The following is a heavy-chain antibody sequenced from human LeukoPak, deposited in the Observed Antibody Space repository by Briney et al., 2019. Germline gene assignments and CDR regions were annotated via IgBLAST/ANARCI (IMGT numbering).Heavy chain of an antibody. Sequence: GGSLRLSCAASGFTVSSNYMSWVRQAPGKGLEWVSVIYSGGSTYYADSVKGRFTISRDDSKNTLYLQMNSLRAEDTAVYYCASKAVAGTTSLYWGQGTLVTVSS. CDR1: GFTVSSNY. CDR2: IYSGGST. J-gene: IGHJ4*02. D-gene: IGHD6-19*01. CDR3: ASKAVAGTTSLY. V-gene: IGHV3-66*01.